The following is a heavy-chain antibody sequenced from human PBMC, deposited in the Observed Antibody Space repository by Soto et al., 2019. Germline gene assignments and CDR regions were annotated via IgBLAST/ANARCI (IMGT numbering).Heavy chain of an antibody. CDR2: ITSSGGII. CDR1: GFTFSSYA. Sequence: PGGSLRLSCAASGFTFSSYAMSWVRQAPGKGLEWVSAITSSGGIIYYADSVTGRFTISRDNSKNTLYLQINSLGAEDTAVYFCAKLPGDSWGYFDYWGQGTLFTVSS. J-gene: IGHJ4*02. V-gene: IGHV3-23*01. D-gene: IGHD3-16*01. CDR3: AKLPGDSWGYFDY.